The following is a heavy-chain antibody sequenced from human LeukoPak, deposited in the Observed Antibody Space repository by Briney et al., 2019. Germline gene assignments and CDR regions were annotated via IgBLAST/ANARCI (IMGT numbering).Heavy chain of an antibody. CDR2: ISGSGAST. CDR3: AKAYLSCGSTTCWYYFDD. CDR1: GFTFSNYA. D-gene: IGHD2-2*01. Sequence: QPGGSLRLSCAASGFTFSNYAMTWVRQAPGKGLEWVSAISGSGASTYYADSVKGRFTISRDNSKNTLFLQMNSLRAEDTALYYCAKAYLSCGSTTCWYYFDDWGQGTLVTVSS. V-gene: IGHV3-23*01. J-gene: IGHJ4*02.